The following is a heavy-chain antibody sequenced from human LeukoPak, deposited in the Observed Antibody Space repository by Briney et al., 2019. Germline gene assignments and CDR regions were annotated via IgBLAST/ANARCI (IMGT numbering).Heavy chain of an antibody. CDR3: AKDRSGETETYDY. D-gene: IGHD1-1*01. V-gene: IGHV3-30*02. CDR2: IQYDGTNK. CDR1: GFSFSNYG. J-gene: IGHJ4*02. Sequence: GGSLRLSCVASGFSFSNYGMHWVRQAPGKGLQWMAFIQYDGTNKYYADFVKGRFTISSDNSKNTVYLQMNSLRLEDTAVYFCAKDRSGETETYDYWGQGTLGTVSS.